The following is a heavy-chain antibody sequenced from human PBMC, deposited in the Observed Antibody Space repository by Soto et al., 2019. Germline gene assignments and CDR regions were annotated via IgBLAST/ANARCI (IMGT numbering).Heavy chain of an antibody. Sequence: SETLSLTCTVSGGSISSYYWSWIRQPPGKGLEWIGYIYDSGSTNYNPSLKSRVTISVDTSKNQFSLKLSSVTAADTAVYYCARESIAAAGTNWFDPWGQGTLVTVSS. D-gene: IGHD6-13*01. CDR3: ARESIAAAGTNWFDP. CDR2: IYDSGST. V-gene: IGHV4-59*01. CDR1: GGSISSYY. J-gene: IGHJ5*02.